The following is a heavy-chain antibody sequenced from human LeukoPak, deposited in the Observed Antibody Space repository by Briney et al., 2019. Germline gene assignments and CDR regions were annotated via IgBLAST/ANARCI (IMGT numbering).Heavy chain of an antibody. V-gene: IGHV3-30*14. Sequence: GGSLRLSCAASGFTFSTYSMHWVRQAPGKGLEWVAVISHDGRNKYYADSVKGRFTISRDNSRNTLYLRMNSLRVDDTAVFYCARVATGLYASGSYSDFWGQGTLVTVSS. CDR2: ISHDGRNK. D-gene: IGHD3-10*01. J-gene: IGHJ4*02. CDR1: GFTFSTYS. CDR3: ARVATGLYASGSYSDF.